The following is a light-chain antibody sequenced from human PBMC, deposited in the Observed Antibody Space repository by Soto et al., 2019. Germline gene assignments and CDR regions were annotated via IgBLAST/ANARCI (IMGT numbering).Light chain of an antibody. Sequence: QSVLTQPPSASGTPGQRVTISCSGSSSNIGTNYVYWYQHLPGTAPKLLIYRNNQRPSGVSNRFSGSKSGNTASLTISGLLPEDEADYYCHSYTRSSTYVFGSGTKLTVL. J-gene: IGLJ1*01. CDR2: RNN. V-gene: IGLV1-47*01. CDR3: HSYTRSSTYV. CDR1: SSNIGTNY.